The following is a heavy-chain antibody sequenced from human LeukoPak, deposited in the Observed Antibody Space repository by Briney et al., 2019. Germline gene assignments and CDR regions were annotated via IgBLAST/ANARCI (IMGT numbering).Heavy chain of an antibody. Sequence: ASVKVSCRASGYTSTSYYMHWVRQAPGQGLEWMGIINPSGGSISYAQKFQGRVTMTRDTSTSTVYMELSSLRSEDTAVYYCARDLKGELHYDSSGYLDYWGQGTLVTVSS. V-gene: IGHV1-46*01. CDR1: GYTSTSYY. CDR3: ARDLKGELHYDSSGYLDY. D-gene: IGHD3-22*01. CDR2: INPSGGSI. J-gene: IGHJ4*02.